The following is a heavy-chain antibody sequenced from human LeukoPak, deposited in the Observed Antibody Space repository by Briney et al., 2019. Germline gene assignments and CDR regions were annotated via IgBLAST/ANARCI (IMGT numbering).Heavy chain of an antibody. J-gene: IGHJ3*02. Sequence: NPGGSLRLSCAASGFTFSSYSMNWVRQAPGKGLEWVSSISDSSSYIYYADSVKGRFTISRDNAKNSLYLQMNSLRAEDTAVYYCARGGGIVVQKDAFDIWGQGTMVTVSS. CDR1: GFTFSSYS. CDR2: ISDSSSYI. D-gene: IGHD3-22*01. CDR3: ARGGGIVVQKDAFDI. V-gene: IGHV3-21*01.